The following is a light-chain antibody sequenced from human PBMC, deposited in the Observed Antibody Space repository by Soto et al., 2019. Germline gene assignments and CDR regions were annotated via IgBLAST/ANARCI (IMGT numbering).Light chain of an antibody. Sequence: EIVMTQSPATLSLSPGERAALSCRASQGISSELAWYQQKPGQPPRLLIYDASTRATGVPARFTGSGSGSDFTLTISGLQSEDFAVYYCQQGHNWPLTFGQGTRLEI. V-gene: IGKV3-15*01. J-gene: IGKJ2*01. CDR2: DAS. CDR1: QGISSE. CDR3: QQGHNWPLT.